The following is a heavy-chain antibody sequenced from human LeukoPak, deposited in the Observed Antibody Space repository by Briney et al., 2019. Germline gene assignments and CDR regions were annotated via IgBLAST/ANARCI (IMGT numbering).Heavy chain of an antibody. Sequence: ASVKVSCKASGGTFSSYAICWVRQAPGQGLEWMGRIIPIFGTANYAQKFQGRVTITTDESTSTAYMELSSLRSEDTAVYYCARTDSSGYLTDYWGQGTLVTVSS. CDR3: ARTDSSGYLTDY. V-gene: IGHV1-69*05. D-gene: IGHD3-22*01. CDR2: IIPIFGTA. J-gene: IGHJ4*02. CDR1: GGTFSSYA.